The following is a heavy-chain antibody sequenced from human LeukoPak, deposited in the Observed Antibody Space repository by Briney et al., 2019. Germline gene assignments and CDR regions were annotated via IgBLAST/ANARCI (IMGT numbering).Heavy chain of an antibody. CDR1: GASISRGSHY. CDR3: ARARLGYNYGLNWFDP. CDR2: IYYTGST. D-gene: IGHD5-18*01. V-gene: IGHV4-31*03. Sequence: SETLSLTCTVSGASISRGSHYWSWIRQHPGKGLEWIGYIYYTGSTYYNPSLQSRLTISVDTSKNHFSLKVSSVTAADTAVYYCARARLGYNYGLNWFDPWGQGTLVTVSS. J-gene: IGHJ5*02.